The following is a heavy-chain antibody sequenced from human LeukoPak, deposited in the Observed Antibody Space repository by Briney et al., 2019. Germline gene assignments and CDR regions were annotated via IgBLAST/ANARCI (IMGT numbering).Heavy chain of an antibody. D-gene: IGHD4-17*01. CDR2: ISGSCGST. Sequence: PGGSPRLSCAASGFTLSSYAMSWVPQAPGQGLEWVSAISGSCGSTYDADSVRGHFTISRDNSMNTLHLQMNSLRAEDTAVYYCAKAVGYGDYDYYYGMDVWGQGSTVTVSS. CDR1: GFTLSSYA. V-gene: IGHV3-23*01. J-gene: IGHJ6*01. CDR3: AKAVGYGDYDYYYGMDV.